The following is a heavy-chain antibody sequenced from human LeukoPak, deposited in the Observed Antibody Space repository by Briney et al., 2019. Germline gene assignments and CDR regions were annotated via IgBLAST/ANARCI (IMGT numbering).Heavy chain of an antibody. CDR3: ARPYSYYYMDV. CDR1: GGSFSGYY. CDR2: INHSGST. J-gene: IGHJ6*03. D-gene: IGHD4-11*01. Sequence: SETLSLTCAVYGGSFSGYYWSWIRQPPGKGLEWIGEINHSGSTNYNPSLKSRVTISVDTSKNQFALKLSSVTAADTAVYYCARPYSYYYMDVWGKGTTVTVSS. V-gene: IGHV4-34*01.